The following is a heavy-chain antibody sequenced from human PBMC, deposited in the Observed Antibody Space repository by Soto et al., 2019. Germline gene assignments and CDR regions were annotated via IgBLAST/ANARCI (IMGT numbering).Heavy chain of an antibody. D-gene: IGHD3-3*01. V-gene: IGHV4-31*03. CDR1: GGSISSGGYY. CDR3: ARHSITIFGVVIIDWYFDL. J-gene: IGHJ2*01. Sequence: QVQLQESGPGLVKPPQTLSLTCTVSGGSISSGGYYWSWIRQHPGKGLEWIGYIYYSGSTYYNPSLKSRVTISVDTSKNQFSLKLSSVTAADTAVYYCARHSITIFGVVIIDWYFDLWGRGTLVTVSS. CDR2: IYYSGST.